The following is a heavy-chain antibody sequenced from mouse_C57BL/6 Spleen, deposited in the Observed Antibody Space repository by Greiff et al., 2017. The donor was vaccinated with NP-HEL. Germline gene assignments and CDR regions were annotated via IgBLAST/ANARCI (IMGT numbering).Heavy chain of an antibody. D-gene: IGHD2-5*01. CDR1: GYAFSSSW. V-gene: IGHV1-82*01. J-gene: IGHJ4*01. CDR2: IYPGDGDT. Sequence: VQLQQSGPELVKPGASVKISCKASGYAFSSSWMNWVKQRPGKGLEWIGRIYPGDGDTNYNGKFKGKATLTADKSSSTAYMQLNSLTSEDSAVYFCARDYYSNPNYAMDYWGQGTSVTVSS. CDR3: ARDYYSNPNYAMDY.